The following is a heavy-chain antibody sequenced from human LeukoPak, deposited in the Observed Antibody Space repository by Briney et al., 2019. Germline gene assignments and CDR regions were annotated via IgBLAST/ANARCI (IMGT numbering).Heavy chain of an antibody. V-gene: IGHV3-23*01. Sequence: GGTLRLSCAASGFTFSNYGMNWVRQAPGKGLEWVSGITGSGGTTYYADSAKGRFTISRDNSKNTVYLQMNSLRAEDTAVYYCAKDSDELIAAAYNWFDPWGQGTLVTVSS. CDR3: AKDSDELIAAAYNWFDP. J-gene: IGHJ5*02. D-gene: IGHD6-13*01. CDR1: GFTFSNYG. CDR2: ITGSGGTT.